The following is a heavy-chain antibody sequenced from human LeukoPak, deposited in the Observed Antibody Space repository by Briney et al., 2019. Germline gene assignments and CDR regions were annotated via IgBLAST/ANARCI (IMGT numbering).Heavy chain of an antibody. Sequence: SETLPLTCTVSGGSISSGDYYWSWIRQPPGKGLEWIGYIYYSGSTYYNPSLKSRVTISVDTSKNQFSLKLSSVTAADTAVYYCARGSPTDAFDIWGQGTMVTVSS. CDR1: GGSISSGDYY. J-gene: IGHJ3*02. CDR3: ARGSPTDAFDI. V-gene: IGHV4-30-4*01. CDR2: IYYSGST.